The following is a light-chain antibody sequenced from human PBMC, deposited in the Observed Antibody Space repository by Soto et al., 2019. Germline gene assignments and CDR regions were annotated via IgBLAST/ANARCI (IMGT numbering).Light chain of an antibody. CDR1: QSVSSSY. V-gene: IGKV3-20*01. Sequence: EIVLTQSPGTLSLSPGERATLSCRASQSVSSSYLAWYQQKPGQAPRLLMYGASSRDTGIPDRFSGGGSGTDFTLTISGLEPEDFAVYYCQQYGSSPYTFGQGTKLEIK. CDR2: GAS. CDR3: QQYGSSPYT. J-gene: IGKJ2*01.